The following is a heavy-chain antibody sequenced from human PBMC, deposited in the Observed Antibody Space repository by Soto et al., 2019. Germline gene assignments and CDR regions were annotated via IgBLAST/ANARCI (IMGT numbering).Heavy chain of an antibody. CDR1: GFTFSSYS. V-gene: IGHV3-21*01. Sequence: EVQLVESGGGLVKPGGSLRLSCAASGFTFSSYSMNWVRQAPGKGLEWVSSISSSSSYIYYADSVKGRFTISRDNAKNSLYLQMNSLRAEDTAVYYCERGVNGVIAPDPWGQGTLVTVSS. J-gene: IGHJ5*02. D-gene: IGHD2-8*01. CDR2: ISSSSSYI. CDR3: ERGVNGVIAPDP.